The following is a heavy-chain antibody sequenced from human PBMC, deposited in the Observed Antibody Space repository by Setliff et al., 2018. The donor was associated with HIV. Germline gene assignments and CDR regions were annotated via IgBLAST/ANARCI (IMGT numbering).Heavy chain of an antibody. CDR3: AKPRNERDFDY. Sequence: LILSCAASGFTFSSYAMSWVRQAPGKGLEWVSAISGSGGSTYYAHSVKGRFTISRDNSKNTLYLQMNSLRAEDTAVYYCAKPRNERDFDYWGQGTLVTVSS. V-gene: IGHV3-23*01. CDR2: ISGSGGST. J-gene: IGHJ4*02. CDR1: GFTFSSYA.